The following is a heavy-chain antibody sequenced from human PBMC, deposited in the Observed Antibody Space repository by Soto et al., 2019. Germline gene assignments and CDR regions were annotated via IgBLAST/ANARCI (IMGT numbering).Heavy chain of an antibody. CDR2: IRSKAYGGTT. V-gene: IGHV3-49*03. CDR1: GFTFGDYA. J-gene: IGHJ3*02. CDR3: TFERGGLDAFDI. D-gene: IGHD1-1*01. Sequence: PGGSLRLSCTASGFTFGDYAMSWFRQAPGKGLEWVGFIRSKAYGGTTEYDASVKGRFTISRDDSKSIAYLQMNSLKTEDTAVYYCTFERGGLDAFDIWGQGTMVTVSS.